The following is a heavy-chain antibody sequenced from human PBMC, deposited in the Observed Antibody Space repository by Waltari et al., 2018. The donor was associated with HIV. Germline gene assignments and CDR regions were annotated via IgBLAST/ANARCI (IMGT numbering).Heavy chain of an antibody. Sequence: QLQESGPGLVKPSQTLSLTCTVSGGSISSGSYPWSWIRRPAGKGLEWIGRLYTRGSTDYNPSLKSRATISGDTSKTQFSLKLSSVTAADTAVYYCARGVVGGYDLGNNWFDPWGQGTLVTVSS. CDR1: GGSISSGSYP. D-gene: IGHD5-12*01. CDR2: LYTRGST. CDR3: ARGVVGGYDLGNNWFDP. J-gene: IGHJ5*02. V-gene: IGHV4-61*02.